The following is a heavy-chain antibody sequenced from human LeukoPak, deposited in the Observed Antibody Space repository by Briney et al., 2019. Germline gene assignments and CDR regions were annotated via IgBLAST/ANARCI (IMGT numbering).Heavy chain of an antibody. V-gene: IGHV3-7*01. D-gene: IGHD5-24*01. CDR2: IKPDGIDK. CDR3: ATISAQTFDI. J-gene: IGHJ3*02. CDR1: GFTFRNHW. Sequence: GGSLRLSCVGSGFTFRNHWVNWVRQSPRKGLEWVANIKPDGIDKYYVDSAKGRFTVSRDNAKNSAFLQMNSLRAEDTAIYYCATISAQTFDIWGQGTLVSVSS.